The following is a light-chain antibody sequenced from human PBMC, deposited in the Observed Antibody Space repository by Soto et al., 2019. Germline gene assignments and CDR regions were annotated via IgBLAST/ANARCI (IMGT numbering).Light chain of an antibody. CDR3: QQHYTYTWT. CDR1: ESISGW. CDR2: DAS. Sequence: DIQMTQSPSTLSASVVDRFTITFRASESISGWLAWYQQKPGEAPKLLIYDASTLESGVPSRFSGSGSETQFTLTISSLQPEDFATYYCQQHYTYTWTFGQGTKVDIK. J-gene: IGKJ1*01. V-gene: IGKV1-5*01.